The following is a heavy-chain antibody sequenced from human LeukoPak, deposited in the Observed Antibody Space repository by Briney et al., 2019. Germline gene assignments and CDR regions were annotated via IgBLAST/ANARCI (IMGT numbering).Heavy chain of an antibody. CDR2: IYYTGSA. Sequence: PSETLSLTCTVSGGSISSNNYYWGWVRQPPGKGLEWIGGIYYTGSAYYNPSLKSRVTISVDTSRNQFSLKLTSVTAEDTAVYHCARHRKVDTAGDYWGRGALVTVSS. CDR3: ARHRKVDTAGDY. J-gene: IGHJ4*02. CDR1: GGSISSNNYY. V-gene: IGHV4-39*01. D-gene: IGHD5-18*01.